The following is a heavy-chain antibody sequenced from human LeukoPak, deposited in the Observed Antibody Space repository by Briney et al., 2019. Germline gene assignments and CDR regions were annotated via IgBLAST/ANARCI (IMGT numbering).Heavy chain of an antibody. J-gene: IGHJ3*02. Sequence: SVKVSCKASGGTFSSYAISWVRQAPGQGLEWMGGIIPIFGTANYAQKFQGRVTITADESTSTAYMELSSLRSEDTAVYYCATVGYCSSTSCEAGAFDIWGQGTMVTVSS. CDR1: GGTFSSYA. V-gene: IGHV1-69*13. D-gene: IGHD2-2*03. CDR2: IIPIFGTA. CDR3: ATVGYCSSTSCEAGAFDI.